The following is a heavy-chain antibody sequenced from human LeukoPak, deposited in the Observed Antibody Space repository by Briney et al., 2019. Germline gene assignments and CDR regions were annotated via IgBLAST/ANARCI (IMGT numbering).Heavy chain of an antibody. J-gene: IGHJ6*02. Sequence: ASVKVSCKASGYTFTSYYMHWVRQAPGQGLEWMGIINPSGGSTSYAQKFQGRVTMTRDTSTSTVYMELSSLRTEDTALYYRAKDGMDVWGQGTTVTVSS. CDR1: GYTFTSYY. V-gene: IGHV1-46*01. CDR3: AKDGMDV. CDR2: INPSGGST.